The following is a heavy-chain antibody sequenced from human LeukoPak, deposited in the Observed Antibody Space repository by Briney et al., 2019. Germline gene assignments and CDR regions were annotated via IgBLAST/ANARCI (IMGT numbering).Heavy chain of an antibody. CDR2: INPNSGGT. CDR1: GYNFINYW. V-gene: IGHV1-2*02. J-gene: IGHJ4*02. Sequence: GESLKISCKGSGYNFINYWIAWVRQAPGQGLEWMGWINPNSGGTNYAQKFQGRVTMTRDTSISTAYMELSRLRSDDTAVYYCLSGLDYWGQGTLVTVSS. D-gene: IGHD2-15*01. CDR3: LSGLDY.